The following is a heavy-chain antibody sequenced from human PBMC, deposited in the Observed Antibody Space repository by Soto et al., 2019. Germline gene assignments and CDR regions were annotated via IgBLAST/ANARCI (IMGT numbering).Heavy chain of an antibody. Sequence: ASVKVSCKVSGYTLTELSMHWVRQAPGKGLEWMGGFDPEDGETIYAQKFQGRVTMTEDTSTDTAYMELSSLRSEDTAVYYCASDLGYGEHTELDYWSRGTLVIGSS. CDR2: FDPEDGET. D-gene: IGHD4-17*01. CDR3: ASDLGYGEHTELDY. J-gene: IGHJ4*02. V-gene: IGHV1-24*01. CDR1: GYTLTELS.